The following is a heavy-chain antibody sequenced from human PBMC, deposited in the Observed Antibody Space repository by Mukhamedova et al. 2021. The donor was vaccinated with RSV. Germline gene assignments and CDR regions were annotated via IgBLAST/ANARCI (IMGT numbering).Heavy chain of an antibody. CDR2: IIPILGIA. Sequence: GGIIPILGIANYAQKFQGRVTITADKSTSTAYMELSSLRSEDTAVYYCARSPASMITFGGVIFIGGFDYWGQGTLVTVSS. CDR3: ARSPASMITFGGVIFIGGFDY. V-gene: IGHV1-69*10. D-gene: IGHD3-16*02. J-gene: IGHJ4*02.